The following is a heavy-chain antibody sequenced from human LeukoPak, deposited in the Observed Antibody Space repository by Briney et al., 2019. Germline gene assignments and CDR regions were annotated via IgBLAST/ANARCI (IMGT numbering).Heavy chain of an antibody. J-gene: IGHJ4*02. Sequence: GESLKISCQVSGYSFINYWIGWVRQMPGKGLEWMGIIYPGDSDTRYSPSFQGQVIISVDKSIGTAYLQWSSLKASDTAMYYCARGNTVASFDYWGQGTLVTVPS. V-gene: IGHV5-51*01. D-gene: IGHD2/OR15-2a*01. CDR2: IYPGDSDT. CDR1: GYSFINYW. CDR3: ARGNTVASFDY.